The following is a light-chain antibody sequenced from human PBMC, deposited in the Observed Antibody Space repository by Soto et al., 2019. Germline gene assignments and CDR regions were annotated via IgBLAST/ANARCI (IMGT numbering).Light chain of an antibody. CDR1: NIGRKS. Sequence: SYELTQPPSVSVAPGQTARIACRGDNIGRKSVHWYQQKAGQAPVLVVHDDTDRPSGIPERISGSKSGNTATLTISWVEAGDDADYYCQVWDNSNDVVFGGGTQRPVL. CDR3: QVWDNSNDVV. V-gene: IGLV3-21*02. J-gene: IGLJ2*01. CDR2: DDT.